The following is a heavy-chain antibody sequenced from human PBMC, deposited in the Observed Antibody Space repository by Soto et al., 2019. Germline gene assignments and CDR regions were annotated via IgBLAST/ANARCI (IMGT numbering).Heavy chain of an antibody. Sequence: SETLSLTYTVSGSSISISSYYWCWIRQPPGKGLEWIGSIYYSGSTYYNPSLKSRVTISVDTSKNQFSLKLSSVTAADTAVYYCARHKGHMRYVDIVATIGTISDYWGQGTLVTVS. V-gene: IGHV4-39*01. D-gene: IGHD5-12*01. J-gene: IGHJ4*02. CDR2: IYYSGST. CDR1: GSSISISSYY. CDR3: ARHKGHMRYVDIVATIGTISDY.